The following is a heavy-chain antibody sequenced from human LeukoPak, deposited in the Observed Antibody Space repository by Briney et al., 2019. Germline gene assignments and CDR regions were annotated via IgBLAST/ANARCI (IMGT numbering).Heavy chain of an antibody. CDR1: GGTFSSYA. CDR3: ARSPYCSGGSCSDWFDP. D-gene: IGHD2-15*01. Sequence: SVKVSCKASGGTFSSYAISWVRQAPGQGLEWMGGIIPIFGTANYAQKFQGRVTITADESTSTAYMELSSLRSDDTAVYYCARSPYCSGGSCSDWFDPWGQGTLVTVSS. V-gene: IGHV1-69*13. CDR2: IIPIFGTA. J-gene: IGHJ5*02.